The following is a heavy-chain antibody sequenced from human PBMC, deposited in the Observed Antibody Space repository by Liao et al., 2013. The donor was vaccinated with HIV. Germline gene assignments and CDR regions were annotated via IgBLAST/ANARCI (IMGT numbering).Heavy chain of an antibody. D-gene: IGHD3-22*01. Sequence: QVQLQESGPGLVKPSETLSLTCTVSGGSISTYYWSWIRQPAGKGLEWIGRIYTGGSPNYNPSLKSRVTMSLDTSKKQFSLKLSSVTAADTAVYYCASSGHYYDSSGFRLDYWGLGTLVTVSS. CDR1: GGSISTYY. J-gene: IGHJ4*02. CDR2: IYTGGSP. CDR3: ASSGHYYDSSGFRLDY. V-gene: IGHV4-4*07.